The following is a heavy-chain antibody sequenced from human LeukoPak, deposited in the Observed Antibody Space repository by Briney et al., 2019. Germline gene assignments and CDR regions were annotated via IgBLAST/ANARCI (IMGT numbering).Heavy chain of an antibody. Sequence: ASVKVSCKASGYTFTRYDINWVRQATGQGLEWMGWMNPNSGNTGYAQKFQGRVTMTRNTSISTAYMELSSLRSEDTAVYYCARGRNRYSSGEGGYWGQGTLVTVSS. CDR2: MNPNSGNT. CDR1: GYTFTRYD. CDR3: ARGRNRYSSGEGGY. D-gene: IGHD6-19*01. V-gene: IGHV1-8*01. J-gene: IGHJ4*02.